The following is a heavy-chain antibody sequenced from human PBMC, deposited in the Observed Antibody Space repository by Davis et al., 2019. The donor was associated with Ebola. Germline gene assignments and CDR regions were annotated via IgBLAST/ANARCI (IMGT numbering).Heavy chain of an antibody. D-gene: IGHD6-6*01. CDR1: GGSFSGYY. CDR2: INHSGST. CDR3: ARGGDTAARFDY. J-gene: IGHJ4*02. V-gene: IGHV4-34*01. Sequence: SETLLTCAVYGGSFSGYYWSWIRQPPGKGLEWTGEINHSGSTNYNPSLKSRVTISVDRSKNQFSLKLSSVTAADTAVYYCARGGDTAARFDYWGQGTLVTVSS.